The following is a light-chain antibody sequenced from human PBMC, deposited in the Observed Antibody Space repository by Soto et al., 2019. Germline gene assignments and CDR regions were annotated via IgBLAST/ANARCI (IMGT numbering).Light chain of an antibody. CDR1: SSDVGGYNY. Sequence: QSALTQPPSASGSPGQSVTISCTGTSSDVGGYNYVSWYQQNPGKAPKLLIYEVYKRPSGVPDRFSGSKSGNTASLTVSGLQAEDEADYYCSSYAGSNNPVVFGTGTKLTVL. J-gene: IGLJ1*01. CDR3: SSYAGSNNPVV. CDR2: EVY. V-gene: IGLV2-8*01.